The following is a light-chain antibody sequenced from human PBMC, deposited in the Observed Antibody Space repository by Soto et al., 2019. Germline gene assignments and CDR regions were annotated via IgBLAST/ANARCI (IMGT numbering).Light chain of an antibody. Sequence: DIQMTQSPSTLSSSIGDRVTITCRASHSLNGRLAWYRQRPGHAPDLLIYDVSTLETGVPSRFSGTGSETEFTLTISGLQPDGFITCYWQQDNYYSTFGPGTTVEIK. CDR2: DVS. CDR1: HSLNGR. V-gene: IGKV1-5*01. CDR3: QQDNYYST. J-gene: IGKJ1*01.